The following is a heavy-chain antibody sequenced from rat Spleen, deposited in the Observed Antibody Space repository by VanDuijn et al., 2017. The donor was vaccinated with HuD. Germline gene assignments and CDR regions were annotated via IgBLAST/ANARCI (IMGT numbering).Heavy chain of an antibody. CDR2: ISPSGGST. CDR3: ARPLTTRLYPFAY. CDR1: GFTFSNYG. Sequence: EVQLVESGGGLVQPGRSLKLSCAASGFTFSNYGMHWIRQATTKGLEWVASISPSGGSTYYRDSVKGRFTVSRDNAKSTLYLQMDSLRSEDTATYYCARPLTTRLYPFAYWGQGTLVSVSS. D-gene: IGHD1-4*01. J-gene: IGHJ3*01. V-gene: IGHV5-19*01.